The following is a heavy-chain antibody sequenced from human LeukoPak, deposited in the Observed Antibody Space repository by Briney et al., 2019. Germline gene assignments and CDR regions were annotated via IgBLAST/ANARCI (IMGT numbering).Heavy chain of an antibody. CDR1: GYSFTSYW. J-gene: IGHJ3*02. D-gene: IGHD2-21*02. CDR2: IYPGDSDT. CDR3: ARGVGPNMVVTALDGFDI. V-gene: IGHV5-51*01. Sequence: GESLKISCKGSGYSFTSYWIGWVRQMPGKGLQWMGIIYPGDSDTRYSPSFQGQVTISADKSISTAYLQWSSLKASDSAMYYCARGVGPNMVVTALDGFDIWGQGTMVTVSS.